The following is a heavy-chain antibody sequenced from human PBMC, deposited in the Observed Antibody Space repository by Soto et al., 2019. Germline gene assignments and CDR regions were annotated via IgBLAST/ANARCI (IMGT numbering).Heavy chain of an antibody. CDR2: ISAYNGNT. CDR3: ERDGSPTIVVVPAAMWGY. CDR1: GYTCPSYG. D-gene: IGHD2-2*01. Sequence: QVQLVQSGAEGKKPGASVKVSCKASGYTCPSYGISWVRQAPGQGLEWMGWISAYNGNTNYAQTLQGRVTMTTDTSTSTAYMELRSLRSDAPAVYYCERDGSPTIVVVPAAMWGYWVQGTLVTVSS. J-gene: IGHJ4*02. V-gene: IGHV1-18*01.